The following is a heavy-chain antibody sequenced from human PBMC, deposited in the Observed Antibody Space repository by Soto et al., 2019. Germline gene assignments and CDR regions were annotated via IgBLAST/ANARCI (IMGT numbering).Heavy chain of an antibody. Sequence: EVQLLESGGGLVQPGGSLRLSCAASGFTFTSYAMSWVRQAPGRGLEWVSSISGSGGSAYYADSVKGRFTVSRDNSKDTLYLEMNSLRAEDTAVYYCAKDMARLALKFNWVDPWGQGTLVTVSS. V-gene: IGHV3-23*01. CDR2: ISGSGGSA. J-gene: IGHJ5*02. D-gene: IGHD3-9*01. CDR1: GFTFTSYA. CDR3: AKDMARLALKFNWVDP.